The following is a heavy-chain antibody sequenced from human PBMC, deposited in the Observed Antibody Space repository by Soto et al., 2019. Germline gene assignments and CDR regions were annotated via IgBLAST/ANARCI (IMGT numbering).Heavy chain of an antibody. V-gene: IGHV3-23*01. J-gene: IGHJ5*01. CDR2: ISDDSSRK. CDR1: GFSFSTFE. CDR3: VKGGWLDF. Sequence: EVQLLESGGGLVQPGGSLRLSCAASGFSFSTFEMSWVRQAPGRRLEWVSFISDDSSRKYYADTVKCRFTSSRDNSQDTLYLQMNSLTAEDTAVYACVKGGWLDFWGQGALVTVSS. D-gene: IGHD3-16*01.